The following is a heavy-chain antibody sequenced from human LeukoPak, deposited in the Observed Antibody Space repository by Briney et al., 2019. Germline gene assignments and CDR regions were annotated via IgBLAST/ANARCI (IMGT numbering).Heavy chain of an antibody. CDR3: ARNYYGSGSYLGY. V-gene: IGHV3-30-3*01. CDR2: ISYDGSNK. Sequence: GRSLRLSCAASGFTFSSYAMHWVRRAPGKGLEWVAVISYDGSNKYYADSVKGRFTISRDNSKNTLYLQMNSLRAEDTAVYYCARNYYGSGSYLGYWGQGTLVTVSS. D-gene: IGHD3-10*01. CDR1: GFTFSSYA. J-gene: IGHJ4*02.